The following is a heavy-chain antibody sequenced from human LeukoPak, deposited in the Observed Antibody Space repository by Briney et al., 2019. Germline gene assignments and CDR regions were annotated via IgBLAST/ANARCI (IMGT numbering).Heavy chain of an antibody. D-gene: IGHD3-16*01. Sequence: GGSLRLSCAASGFNFSIYAMSWVRQAPGRGLQWVSGISASGATTYYADSVKGRFTISRDNAKNTLYLQMNSLRVEDTAVYYCVCLGLGGLSLDWGQGTLVTVSS. V-gene: IGHV3-23*01. CDR1: GFNFSIYA. CDR3: VCLGLGGLSLD. CDR2: ISASGATT. J-gene: IGHJ4*02.